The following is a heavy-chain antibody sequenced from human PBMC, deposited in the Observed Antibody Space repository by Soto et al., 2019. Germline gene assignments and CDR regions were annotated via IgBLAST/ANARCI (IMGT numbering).Heavy chain of an antibody. D-gene: IGHD1-1*01. CDR1: GYSFTSDW. CDR3: ARFACDFYKTGDV. V-gene: IGHV5-51*01. CDR2: IYPGDSDT. J-gene: IGHJ6*02. Sequence: PGESLKIGCEGSGYSFTSDWIAWVRQMPGKGLGWMGIIYPGDSDTRYSPSFQGQVTISADKSIRTVYLQWSSLKASDTAMYYCARFACDFYKTGDVWGQGTTVTVSS.